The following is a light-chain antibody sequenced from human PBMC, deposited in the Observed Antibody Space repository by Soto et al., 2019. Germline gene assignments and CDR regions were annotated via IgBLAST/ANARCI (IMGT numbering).Light chain of an antibody. CDR1: QGVGDRF. J-gene: IGKJ1*01. CDR3: HQYCTSPPT. CDR2: GAS. Sequence: EIVLTQSPGTLSLSPGDRATLSWRASQGVGDRFLAWYQQKPGQAPRLLIHGASTRATGSPDRFSGTGSGTNFSLTISRLEPEDFALYCCHQYCTSPPTFGQWTKVYLK. V-gene: IGKV3-20*01.